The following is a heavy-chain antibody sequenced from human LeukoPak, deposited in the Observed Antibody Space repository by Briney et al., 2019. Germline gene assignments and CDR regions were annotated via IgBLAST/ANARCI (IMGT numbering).Heavy chain of an antibody. CDR1: GFTFSSYS. CDR3: ARGRITIFGVAAI. CDR2: ISSSSSYI. Sequence: KPGGSLRLSCAASGFTFSSYSMSWVRQAPGKGLEWVSSISSSSSYIYYADSVKGRFTISRDNAKNSLYLQMNSLRAEDTAVYYCARGRITIFGVAAIWGQGTLVTVSS. V-gene: IGHV3-21*01. D-gene: IGHD3-3*01. J-gene: IGHJ4*02.